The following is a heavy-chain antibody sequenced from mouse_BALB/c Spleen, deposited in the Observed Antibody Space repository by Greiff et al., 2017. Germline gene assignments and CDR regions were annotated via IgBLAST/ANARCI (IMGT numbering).Heavy chain of an antibody. D-gene: IGHD2-10*01. CDR1: GFTFSSYA. CDR3: ARTYYGNWGFAY. J-gene: IGHJ3*01. Sequence: EVMLVESGGGLVKPGGSLKLSCAASGFTFSSYAMSWVRQTSEKRLEWVASISSGGSTYYPDSVKGRFTISRDNARNILYLQMSSLRSEDTAMYYCARTYYGNWGFAYWGQGTLVTVSA. CDR2: ISSGGST. V-gene: IGHV5-6-5*01.